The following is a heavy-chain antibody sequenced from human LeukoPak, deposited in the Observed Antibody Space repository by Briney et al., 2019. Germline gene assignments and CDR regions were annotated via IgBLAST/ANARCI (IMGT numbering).Heavy chain of an antibody. V-gene: IGHV4-4*07. CDR1: GDSISSYY. CDR2: FYTSGST. D-gene: IGHD3-22*01. J-gene: IGHJ4*02. Sequence: SETLSLTCTVSGDSISSYYWSWIRQPAGKGLEWIGRFYTSGSTNYNPSLKSRVTMSVDTSKNQFSLKLSSVTAADTAVYYCARDRYYYDSSGYYYYDYWGQGTLVTVSS. CDR3: ARDRYYYDSSGYYYYDY.